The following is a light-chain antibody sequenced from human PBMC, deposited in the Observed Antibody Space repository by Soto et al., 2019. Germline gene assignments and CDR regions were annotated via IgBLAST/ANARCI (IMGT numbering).Light chain of an antibody. CDR3: QQYSNWPPAIT. Sequence: EIVLTQSPATLSVSPGERATLSCMATETISTNLAWFQRKPGQPPRLLIYGSSTRATGVPDRFSGSGSGTEFTLIISSLQSEDVALYYCQQYSNWPPAITFGQGTRLEIK. V-gene: IGKV3-15*01. J-gene: IGKJ5*01. CDR1: ETISTN. CDR2: GSS.